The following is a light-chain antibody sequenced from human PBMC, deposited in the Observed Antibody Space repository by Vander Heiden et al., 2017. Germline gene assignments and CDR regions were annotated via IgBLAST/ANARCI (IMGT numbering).Light chain of an antibody. CDR1: QSVGSSD. CDR3: QQYGISPLT. V-gene: IGKV3-20*01. J-gene: IGKJ4*01. Sequence: EIELTQSPGTLALSTGERAPLSCRASQSVGSSDLAWYQQKPGQAPRLLIYGASSRATGIPDRFSGSGSGTDFTLTISRLEPEDFAVYYCQQYGISPLTFGGGTKVEIK. CDR2: GAS.